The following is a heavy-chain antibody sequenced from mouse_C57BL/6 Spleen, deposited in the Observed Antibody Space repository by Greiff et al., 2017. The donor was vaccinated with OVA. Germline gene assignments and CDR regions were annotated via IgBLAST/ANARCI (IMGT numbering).Heavy chain of an antibody. V-gene: IGHV5-9*01. CDR2: ISGGGGNT. J-gene: IGHJ2*01. Sequence: DVKLQESGGGLVKPGGSLKLSCAASGFTFSSYTMSWVRQTPEKRLEWVATISGGGGNTYYPDSVKGRFTISRDNAKNTLYLQMSSLRSEDTALYYCARHELGGYFDYWGQGTTLTVSS. CDR1: GFTFSSYT. CDR3: ARHELGGYFDY. D-gene: IGHD4-1*01.